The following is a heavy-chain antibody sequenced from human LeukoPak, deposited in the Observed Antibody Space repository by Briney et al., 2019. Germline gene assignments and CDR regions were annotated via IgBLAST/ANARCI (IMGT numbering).Heavy chain of an antibody. V-gene: IGHV3-11*01. CDR2: ISSSGSTI. Sequence: GGSLRLSCAASGFTFSDYYMSWIRQAPGKGLEWVSYISSSGSTIYYANSVKGRFTISRDNAKNSLYLQMNSLRAEDTAVYYCARDSTRDCSSTSCYTIAYWGQGTLVTVSS. D-gene: IGHD2-2*02. CDR3: ARDSTRDCSSTSCYTIAY. J-gene: IGHJ4*02. CDR1: GFTFSDYY.